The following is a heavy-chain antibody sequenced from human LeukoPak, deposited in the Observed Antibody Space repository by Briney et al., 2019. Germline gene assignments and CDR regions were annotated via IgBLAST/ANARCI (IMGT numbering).Heavy chain of an antibody. CDR3: ARSSGIGFDY. D-gene: IGHD6-19*01. J-gene: IGHJ4*02. V-gene: IGHV4-30-4*01. Sequence: SETLSLTCTVSGGSISSGDYYWSWIRQPPGKGLEWIGYIYYSGSTYYNPSLKSRVTISVDTSKNQFSLKLSSVTAADTAVDYCARSSGIGFDYWGQGTLVTVSS. CDR2: IYYSGST. CDR1: GGSISSGDYY.